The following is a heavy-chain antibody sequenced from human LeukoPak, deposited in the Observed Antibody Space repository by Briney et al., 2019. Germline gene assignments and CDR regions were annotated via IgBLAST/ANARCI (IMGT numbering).Heavy chain of an antibody. D-gene: IGHD5-18*01. CDR1: GFTIRSYS. Sequence: GGSLRLSCAASGFTIRSYSMNWVRQAPGKGLEWVAVISYDESNKYYADSVKGRFTISRDNSKNTLYLQMNSLRAEDTAVYYCARDLVDTAMVTQGYYYYYYMDVWGKGTTVTISS. CDR2: ISYDESNK. V-gene: IGHV3-30*03. J-gene: IGHJ6*03. CDR3: ARDLVDTAMVTQGYYYYYYMDV.